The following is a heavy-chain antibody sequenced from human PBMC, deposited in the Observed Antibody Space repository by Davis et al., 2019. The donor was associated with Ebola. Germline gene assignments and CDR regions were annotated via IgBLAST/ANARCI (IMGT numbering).Heavy chain of an antibody. D-gene: IGHD6-13*01. CDR3: ARDVAYSSTWYPPPGYFDL. V-gene: IGHV3-7*03. CDR2: IKQDGSEK. CDR1: GFSFDTHW. Sequence: GGSLRLSCVDSGFSFDTHWMNWVRQAPGKGLEWVANIKQDGSEKNYVDSVRGRFIISRDNAKNSLYLQMNSLRAEDTAVYYCARDVAYSSTWYPPPGYFDLWGRGTLVTVSS. J-gene: IGHJ2*01.